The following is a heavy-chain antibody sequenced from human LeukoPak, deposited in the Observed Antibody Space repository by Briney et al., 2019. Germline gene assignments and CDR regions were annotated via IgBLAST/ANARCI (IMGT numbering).Heavy chain of an antibody. D-gene: IGHD6-6*01. CDR2: ISGSGGST. V-gene: IGHV3-23*01. CDR1: GFTFDDYA. J-gene: IGHJ4*02. CDR3: APPPYSSSSAFDY. Sequence: GGSLRLSCAASGFTFDDYAMHWVRQAPGKGLEWVSAISGSGGSTYYADSVKGRFTISRDNSKNTLYLQMNSLRAEDTAVYYCAPPPYSSSSAFDYWGQGTLVTVSS.